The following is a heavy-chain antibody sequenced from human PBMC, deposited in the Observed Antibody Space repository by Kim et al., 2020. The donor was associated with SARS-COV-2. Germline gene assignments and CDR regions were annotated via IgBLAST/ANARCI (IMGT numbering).Heavy chain of an antibody. Sequence: ASVKVSCKASGYTFTSYAMHWVRQAPGQRLEWMGWINAGNGNTKYSQKFQGRVTITRDTSASTAYMELSSLRSEDTAVYYCARDRRVNDFYFDYWGQGTLVTVSS. CDR2: INAGNGNT. D-gene: IGHD1-1*01. J-gene: IGHJ4*02. CDR3: ARDRRVNDFYFDY. V-gene: IGHV1-3*01. CDR1: GYTFTSYA.